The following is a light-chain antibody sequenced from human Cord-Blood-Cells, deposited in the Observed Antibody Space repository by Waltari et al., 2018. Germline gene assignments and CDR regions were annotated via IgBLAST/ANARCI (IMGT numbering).Light chain of an antibody. CDR2: DVS. CDR3: SSYTSSSTWV. Sequence: QSALTQSASVSGSPGQSITISCTGTSSDVGGYNYVSWYQQHPGKAPKLTIYDVSNRPSGVSNRFSGSKSGNTASLTISGLQAEDEADYYCSSYTSSSTWVFGGGTKLTVL. J-gene: IGLJ3*02. V-gene: IGLV2-14*03. CDR1: SSDVGGYNY.